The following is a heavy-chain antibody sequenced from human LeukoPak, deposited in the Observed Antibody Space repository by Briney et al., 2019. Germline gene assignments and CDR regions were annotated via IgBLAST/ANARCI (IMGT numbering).Heavy chain of an antibody. V-gene: IGHV3-23*01. J-gene: IGHJ4*02. D-gene: IGHD5-12*01. CDR2: ISGSGGST. CDR3: AKGTYSGYDVDY. Sequence: GGSLRLSCAASGFTFSSYAMSWVGQAPGKGLEWVSAISGSGGSTYYADSVKGRFTISRDNSKNTLYLQMNSLRAEDTAVYYCAKGTYSGYDVDYWGQGTLVTVSS. CDR1: GFTFSSYA.